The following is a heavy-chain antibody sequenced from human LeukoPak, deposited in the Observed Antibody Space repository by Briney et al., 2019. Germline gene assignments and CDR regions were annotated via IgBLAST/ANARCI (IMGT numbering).Heavy chain of an antibody. CDR1: GFTFSSYA. J-gene: IGHJ4*02. CDR3: TRGREGFDY. CDR2: ISSGTTSTI. D-gene: IGHD1-26*01. Sequence: GGSLRLSCAASGFTFSSYAMSWVRQAPGKGLEWLTYISSGTTSTIFYADSVKGRFTISRDNAKNSVSLQMNSLRDEDTAVYYCTRGREGFDYWGQGTLVTVSS. V-gene: IGHV3-48*02.